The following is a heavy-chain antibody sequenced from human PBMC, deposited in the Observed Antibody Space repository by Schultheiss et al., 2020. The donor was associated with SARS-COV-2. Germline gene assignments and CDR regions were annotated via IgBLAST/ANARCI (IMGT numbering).Heavy chain of an antibody. CDR1: GGSISSSNW. J-gene: IGHJ6*02. CDR2: IYYSGST. D-gene: IGHD3-10*01. Sequence: SETLSLTYAVSGGSISSSNWWSWVRQPPGKGLEWIGYIYYSGSTYYNPSLKSRVTISVDTSKNQFSLKLSSVTAADTAVYYCARLGVRGAYYYYYYGMDVWGQGTTVTVSS. V-gene: IGHV4-4*02. CDR3: ARLGVRGAYYYYYYGMDV.